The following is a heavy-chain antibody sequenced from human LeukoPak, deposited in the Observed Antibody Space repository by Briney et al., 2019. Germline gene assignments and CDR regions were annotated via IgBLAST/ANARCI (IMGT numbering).Heavy chain of an antibody. D-gene: IGHD3-16*01. CDR2: IYHSGST. CDR1: GGSISSGGYY. J-gene: IGHJ3*02. Sequence: PSETLSLTCTVSGGSISSGGYYWSWIRQPPGKGLEWIGYIYHSGSTYYNPSLKSRVTISVDRSKNQFSLKLSSVTAADTAVYYCAREGVYGNDAFDIWGQGTMVTVSS. V-gene: IGHV4-30-2*01. CDR3: AREGVYGNDAFDI.